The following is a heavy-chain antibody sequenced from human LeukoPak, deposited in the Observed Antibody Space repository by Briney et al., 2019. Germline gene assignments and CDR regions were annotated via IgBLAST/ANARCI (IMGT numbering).Heavy chain of an antibody. Sequence: SETLSLTFTVSGGSISSSSYYWGWIRQPPGKGLEWIGSIYYSGSTYYNPSLKSRVTISVDTSKNQFSLKLSSVTAADTAVYYCARSVGATSYYYYYYGMDVWGQGTTVTVSS. J-gene: IGHJ6*02. V-gene: IGHV4-39*07. D-gene: IGHD1-26*01. CDR2: IYYSGST. CDR1: GGSISSSSYY. CDR3: ARSVGATSYYYYYYGMDV.